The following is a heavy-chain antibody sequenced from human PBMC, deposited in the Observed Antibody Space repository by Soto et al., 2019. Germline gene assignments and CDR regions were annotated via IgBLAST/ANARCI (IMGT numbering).Heavy chain of an antibody. V-gene: IGHV3-23*01. CDR3: AKGGPSDTHDD. CDR1: GFTFSVYA. J-gene: IGHJ4*02. Sequence: GGSLRLSCAASGFTFSVYAMSWVRQAPGKGLEWVSGIRASGGGTYYADSVKGRFTISRDNSKNMLYLQMNSLRAEDTAVYYCAKGGPSDTHDDWGQGTRVTVLL. CDR2: IRASGGGT. D-gene: IGHD2-2*02.